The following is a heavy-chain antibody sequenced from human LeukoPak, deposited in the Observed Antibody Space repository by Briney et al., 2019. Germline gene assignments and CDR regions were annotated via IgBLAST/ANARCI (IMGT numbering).Heavy chain of an antibody. V-gene: IGHV3-23*01. CDR1: GFTFRTYS. Sequence: TGGSLRLSCAASGFTFRTYSMNWVRQAPGKGLEWVSAISGSGGSTYYADSVKGRFTISRDNSKNTLYLQMNSLRAEDTAVYYCVQEGPRGLAFDIWGQGTKVTVSS. CDR3: VQEGPRGLAFDI. CDR2: ISGSGGST. J-gene: IGHJ3*02.